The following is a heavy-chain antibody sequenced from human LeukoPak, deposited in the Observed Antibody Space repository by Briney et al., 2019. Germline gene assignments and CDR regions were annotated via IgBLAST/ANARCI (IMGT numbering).Heavy chain of an antibody. CDR1: GYSISSGYY. CDR3: ANWNDRDY. J-gene: IGHJ4*02. V-gene: IGHV4-38-2*01. Sequence: PSETLSLTCAVSGYSISSGYYWGWIRQPPGKGLEWTGSIYHSGSTYYNPSLKSRVTISVDTSKNQFSLKLSSVTAADTAVYYCANWNDRDYWGQGTLVTVSS. D-gene: IGHD1-1*01. CDR2: IYHSGST.